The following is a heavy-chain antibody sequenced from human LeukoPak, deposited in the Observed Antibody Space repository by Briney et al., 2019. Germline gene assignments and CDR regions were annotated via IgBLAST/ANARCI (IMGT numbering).Heavy chain of an antibody. D-gene: IGHD4-23*01. CDR3: ARARTVAYYSYGMDV. V-gene: IGHV1-18*01. CDR2: ISAYNGNT. CDR1: GYTFTSYG. Sequence: RASVKDSCKASGYTFTSYGISWVRQAPGQGAEWMGRISAYNGNTNYAQNLQGRVTMTTDTTTSTAYMELRSLRSDDTAVYYCARARTVAYYSYGMDVWGQGTTVTVSS. J-gene: IGHJ6*02.